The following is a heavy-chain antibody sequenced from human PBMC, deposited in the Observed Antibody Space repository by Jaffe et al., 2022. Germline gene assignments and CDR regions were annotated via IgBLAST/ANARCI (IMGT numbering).Heavy chain of an antibody. CDR3: ARDPWNDARENWFDP. J-gene: IGHJ5*02. Sequence: QVQLVQSGAEVKKPGASVKVSCKASGYTFTSYAMHWVRQAPGQRLEWMGWINAGNGNTKYSQKFQGRVTITRDTSASTAYMELSSLRSEDTAVYYCARDPWNDARENWFDPWGQGTLVTVSS. D-gene: IGHD1-1*01. CDR1: GYTFTSYA. V-gene: IGHV1-3*01. CDR2: INAGNGNT.